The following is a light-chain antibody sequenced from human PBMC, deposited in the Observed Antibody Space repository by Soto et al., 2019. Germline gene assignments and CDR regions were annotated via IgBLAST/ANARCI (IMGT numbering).Light chain of an antibody. CDR2: VDS. CDR3: VSFTVHYSYV. Sequence: QRVLAHPASGSGSPGQSITISCTVTSDDVGAYGCVSWYQHHPGKAPRLVSYVDSRRAAGASGRFSGSKSGSTASLTISSLQAEDEADSYCVSFTVHYSYVFGAGTKVTVL. J-gene: IGLJ1*01. V-gene: IGLV2-14*01. CDR1: SDDVGAYGC.